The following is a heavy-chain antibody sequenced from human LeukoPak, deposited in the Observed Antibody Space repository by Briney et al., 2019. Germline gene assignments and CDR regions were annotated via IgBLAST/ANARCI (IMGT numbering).Heavy chain of an antibody. J-gene: IGHJ4*02. V-gene: IGHV1-2*02. Sequence: ASVKVSCKASGYTFTGYYVHWVRQAPGQGLEWMGCINPNSGGTDYAQKFQGRVTMTRDTSISTAYMELSRLTSDDTAVYYCAGLSGYDPYYFDYWGQGTLVAVSS. D-gene: IGHD5-12*01. CDR3: AGLSGYDPYYFDY. CDR2: INPNSGGT. CDR1: GYTFTGYY.